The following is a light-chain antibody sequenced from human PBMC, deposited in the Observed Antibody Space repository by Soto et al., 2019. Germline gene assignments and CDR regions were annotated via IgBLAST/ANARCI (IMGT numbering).Light chain of an antibody. J-gene: IGKJ1*01. Sequence: DIQMTQSPSTLSGSVGDRVTITFRASQTISSWLAWYQQKPGKAPKLLIYKASTLKSGVPSRFSGSESGTEFTLTISSLQPEDFATYYCLQHNSYPWTFGQGTKVDIK. CDR1: QTISSW. CDR3: LQHNSYPWT. V-gene: IGKV1-5*03. CDR2: KAS.